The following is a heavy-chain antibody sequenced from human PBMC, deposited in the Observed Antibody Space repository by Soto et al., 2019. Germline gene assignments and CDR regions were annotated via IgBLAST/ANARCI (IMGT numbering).Heavy chain of an antibody. Sequence: QVQLQQWGAGLLKPSETLSLTCVVYGGSLSGYYWTWIRQAPGKGLEWVVEINHIGGTRYNSSLKSRVTISVDTSKNQVSLTLYSVTAADTAVYYGARDRQYYRFWRTYQNEGPDGMEVWCPGPKVTVSS. CDR3: ARDRQYYRFWRTYQNEGPDGMEV. V-gene: IGHV4-34*02. CDR1: GGSLSGYY. CDR2: INHIGGT. D-gene: IGHD3-3*01. J-gene: IGHJ6*02.